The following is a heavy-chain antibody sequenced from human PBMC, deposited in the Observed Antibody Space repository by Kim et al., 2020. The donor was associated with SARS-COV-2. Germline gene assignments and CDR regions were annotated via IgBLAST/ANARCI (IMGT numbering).Heavy chain of an antibody. D-gene: IGHD3-22*01. J-gene: IGHJ4*02. CDR2: ISSSGSTI. V-gene: IGHV3-48*03. CDR1: GFTFSSYE. CDR3: ARYDSSGYYPPH. Sequence: GGSLRLSCAASGFTFSSYEMNWVRQAPGKGLEWVSYISSSGSTIYYADSVKGRFTISRDNAKNSLYLQMNSLRAEDTAVYYCARYDSSGYYPPHWGQGTLVTVSS.